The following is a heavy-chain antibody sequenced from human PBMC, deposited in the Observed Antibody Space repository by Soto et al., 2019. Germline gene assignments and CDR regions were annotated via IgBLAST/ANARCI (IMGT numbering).Heavy chain of an antibody. D-gene: IGHD1-26*01. CDR3: ARESSGRTSAFDI. CDR2: IFHSGST. CDR1: GYSITTGYS. V-gene: IGHV4-38-2*01. J-gene: IGHJ3*02. Sequence: TETLSLTCAVYGYSITTGYSWGWIRQPPGKGLEWIGNIFHSGSTYYNPSLKSRLTVSADTSKNQFSLKLRSVTAADTAIYYFARESSGRTSAFDIPGPGRFVTGSS.